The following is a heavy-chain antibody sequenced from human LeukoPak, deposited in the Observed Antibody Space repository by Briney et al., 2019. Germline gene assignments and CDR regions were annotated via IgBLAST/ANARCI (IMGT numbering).Heavy chain of an antibody. CDR3: TINIYYDFWSGYYNPPLTLPFDY. J-gene: IGHJ4*02. Sequence: PGGSLRLSCAASGFTFSNAWMSWVRQAPGKGLEWVGRIKSKTDGGTTDYAAPVKGRFTISRDDSKNTLYLQMNSLKTEDTAVYYCTINIYYDFWSGYYNPPLTLPFDYWGQGTLVTVSS. D-gene: IGHD3-3*01. V-gene: IGHV3-15*01. CDR1: GFTFSNAW. CDR2: IKSKTDGGTT.